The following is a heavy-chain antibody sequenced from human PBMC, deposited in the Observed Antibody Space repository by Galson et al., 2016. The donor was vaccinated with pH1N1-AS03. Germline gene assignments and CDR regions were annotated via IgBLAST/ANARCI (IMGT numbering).Heavy chain of an antibody. D-gene: IGHD2-2*01. J-gene: IGHJ4*02. CDR2: ISSSGGST. V-gene: IGHV3-23*01. CDR1: GFTFSTRA. Sequence: SLRLSCAASGFTFSTRAMSWVRQAPGRGLQWVSAISSSGGSTYYAASVKGRLTISRDNSKNTLFLQMSSLGAEDTAIYYCASGRGATYQFDYWGQGAVVTVSS. CDR3: ASGRGATYQFDY.